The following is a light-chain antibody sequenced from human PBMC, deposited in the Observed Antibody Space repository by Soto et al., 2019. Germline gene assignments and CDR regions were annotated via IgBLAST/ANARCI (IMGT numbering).Light chain of an antibody. Sequence: IQMTQSPSSLSASVGDRVTITCRASQGIRNDLDWFQQKPGKAPNLLIYAASGLQSGVPSRFSGSGSGTDFTLTISSLQPEDFATYYCQQSYRTPITFGQGTRLEI. V-gene: IGKV1-39*01. CDR1: QGIRND. CDR3: QQSYRTPIT. CDR2: AAS. J-gene: IGKJ5*01.